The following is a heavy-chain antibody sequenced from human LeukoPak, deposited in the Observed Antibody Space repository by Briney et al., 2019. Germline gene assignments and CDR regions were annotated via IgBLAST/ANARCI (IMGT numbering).Heavy chain of an antibody. CDR3: AKRGGYVDTAMADGYY. J-gene: IGHJ4*02. Sequence: GGSLRLSCAASGFTFSSYAMSLVRQAPGKGLEWVSAISGSGGSTYYADSVKGRFTISRDNSKNTLYLQMNSLRAEDTAVYYCAKRGGYVDTAMADGYYWGQGTLVTVSS. CDR1: GFTFSSYA. V-gene: IGHV3-23*01. CDR2: ISGSGGST. D-gene: IGHD5-18*01.